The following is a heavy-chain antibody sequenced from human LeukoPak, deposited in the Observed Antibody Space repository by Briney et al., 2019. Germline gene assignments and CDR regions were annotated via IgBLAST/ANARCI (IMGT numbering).Heavy chain of an antibody. Sequence: ASVKVSCKASGYTFTGYYMHWVRQATGQGLEWMGRINPNSGGTNYAQKFQGRVTMTRDTSISTAYMELSRLRSDDTAVYYWARLGATNGKDYWGQGTLVTVSS. D-gene: IGHD1-26*01. CDR2: INPNSGGT. CDR1: GYTFTGYY. CDR3: ARLGATNGKDY. J-gene: IGHJ4*02. V-gene: IGHV1-2*06.